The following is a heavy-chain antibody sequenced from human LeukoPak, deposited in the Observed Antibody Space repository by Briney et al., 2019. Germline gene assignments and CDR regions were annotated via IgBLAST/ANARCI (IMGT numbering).Heavy chain of an antibody. CDR3: ARVRRRLDAFDV. Sequence: SETLSLTCTVSGRSISSYYWSWIRQPPGKGLEWIGYIYYSGSTNYNPSLKRRVTISVDTSKTQFSLKLSSVTAADTAVYYCARVRRRLDAFDVWGQGTMVTVSS. CDR1: GRSISSYY. V-gene: IGHV4-59*01. J-gene: IGHJ3*01. CDR2: IYYSGST.